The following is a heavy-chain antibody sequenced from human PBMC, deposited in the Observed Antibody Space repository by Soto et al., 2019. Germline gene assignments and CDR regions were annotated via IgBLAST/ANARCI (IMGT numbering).Heavy chain of an antibody. CDR1: GFTFSSYW. CDR3: ARDLRGTIAANDYGDYEGRY. Sequence: GGSLRLSCAASGFTFSSYWMHWVRQAPGKGLVWVSRINSDGSSTSYADSVKGRFTISRDNAKNTLYLQMNSLRAEDTAVYYCARDLRGTIAANDYGDYEGRYWGQGTLVTVSS. V-gene: IGHV3-74*01. CDR2: INSDGSST. J-gene: IGHJ4*02. D-gene: IGHD4-17*01.